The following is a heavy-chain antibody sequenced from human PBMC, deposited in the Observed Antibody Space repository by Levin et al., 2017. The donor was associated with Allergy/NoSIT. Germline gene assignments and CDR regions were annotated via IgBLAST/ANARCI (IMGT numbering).Heavy chain of an antibody. CDR3: AREGTVGYCSGGSCRGGWFDP. J-gene: IGHJ5*02. CDR2: IIPIFGTA. CDR1: GGTFSSYA. D-gene: IGHD2-15*01. Sequence: SVKVSCKASGGTFSSYAISWVRQAPGQGLEWMGGIIPIFGTANYAQKFQGRVTITADKSTSTAYMELSSLRSEDTAVYYCAREGTVGYCSGGSCRGGWFDPWGQGTLVTVSS. V-gene: IGHV1-69*06.